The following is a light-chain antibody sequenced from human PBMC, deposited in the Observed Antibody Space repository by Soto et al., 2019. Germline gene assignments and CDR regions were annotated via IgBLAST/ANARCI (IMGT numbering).Light chain of an antibody. CDR3: TSYTTSSTPRYV. V-gene: IGLV2-14*01. Sequence: QSVLTQPASVSGSPGQSITISCTGTNSDVVGYNYVSWFRQHPGKAPKLVIYDVSNRPSGVSSRFSGSKSGNTASLTISGLQAEDEADYYCTSYTTSSTPRYVFGTGTKVTVL. CDR1: NSDVVGYNY. J-gene: IGLJ1*01. CDR2: DVS.